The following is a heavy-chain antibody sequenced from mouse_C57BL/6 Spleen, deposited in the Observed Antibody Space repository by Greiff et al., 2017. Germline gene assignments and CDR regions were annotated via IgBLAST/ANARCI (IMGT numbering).Heavy chain of an antibody. Sequence: EVQGVESGGGLVKPGGSLKLSCAASGFTFSSYAMSWVRQTPEKRLEWVATISDGGSYTYYPDNVKGRFTISRDNAKNNLYLQMSHLKSEDTAMYYCARDNGNYGSSSWFAYWGQGTLVTVSA. CDR1: GFTFSSYA. CDR3: ARDNGNYGSSSWFAY. V-gene: IGHV5-4*01. D-gene: IGHD1-1*01. J-gene: IGHJ3*01. CDR2: ISDGGSYT.